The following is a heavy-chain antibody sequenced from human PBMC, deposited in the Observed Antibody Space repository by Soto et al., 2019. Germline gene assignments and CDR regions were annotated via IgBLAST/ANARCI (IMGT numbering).Heavy chain of an antibody. CDR1: GGTMSKFY. Sequence: SETLSLTCSVSGGTMSKFYWSWIRKTAGKGLEWMGRVYATGTSDYNPSLRSRIAMSVDISKKTFSLRLRSVTAADTGVYYCVRDGSKTLRDCFDPWGQGILVTVSS. V-gene: IGHV4-4*07. D-gene: IGHD4-17*01. CDR2: VYATGTS. J-gene: IGHJ5*02. CDR3: VRDGSKTLRDCFDP.